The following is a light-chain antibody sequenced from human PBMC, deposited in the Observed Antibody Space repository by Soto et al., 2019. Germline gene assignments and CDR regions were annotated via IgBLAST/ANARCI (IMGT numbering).Light chain of an antibody. CDR2: AAS. Sequence: DLQMTQSPSSLSASVGDRVTITCRAKESVSSYVNWYQQKPGKAPKLLIYAASSLQSGVPARFSCSRSVTDFTLTTSGLQPEDLATYYCQQNYSKWTFGQGTKVEIK. CDR1: ESVSSY. J-gene: IGKJ1*01. V-gene: IGKV1-39*01. CDR3: QQNYSKWT.